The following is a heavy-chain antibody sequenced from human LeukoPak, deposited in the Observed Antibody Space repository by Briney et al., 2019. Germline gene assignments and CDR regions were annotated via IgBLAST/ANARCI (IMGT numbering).Heavy chain of an antibody. Sequence: GGSLRLSCAASGFTFSSYSMNWVRQAPGKGLEWVSSISSSSTYIYYADSVKGRFTISRDNSKNTLYLQMNSLRAEDTAVYYCAKDLLLDDDAFGIWGQGTMVTVSS. CDR3: AKDLLLDDDAFGI. V-gene: IGHV3-21*01. J-gene: IGHJ3*02. CDR1: GFTFSSYS. D-gene: IGHD1-1*01. CDR2: ISSSSTYI.